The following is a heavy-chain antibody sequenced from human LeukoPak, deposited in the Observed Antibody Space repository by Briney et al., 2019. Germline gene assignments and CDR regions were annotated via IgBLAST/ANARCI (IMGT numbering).Heavy chain of an antibody. D-gene: IGHD3-22*01. V-gene: IGHV1-69*05. J-gene: IGHJ6*03. Sequence: ASVKVSCKASAGTFSSYAISWVRQAPGQGLEWMGGIIPIFGTANYAQKFQGRVTITTDESTSTAYMEPSSLRSEDTAVYYCASQPYYYDSSGYYYSHYYYYYYMDVWGKGTTVTVSS. CDR3: ASQPYYYDSSGYYYSHYYYYYYMDV. CDR1: AGTFSSYA. CDR2: IIPIFGTA.